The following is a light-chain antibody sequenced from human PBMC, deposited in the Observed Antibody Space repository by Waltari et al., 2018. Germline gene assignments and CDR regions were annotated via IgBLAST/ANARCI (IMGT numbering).Light chain of an antibody. V-gene: IGLV3-1*01. J-gene: IGLJ3*02. Sequence: SYELTQPPSVSVSPGQTASITCSGDILGNKYASWYQQKPGQSPLLVIYQDTTRPSGIPERFSGSKSANAATLTITGTQAMDEADYYCQALGTGAWVFGGGTKLTVL. CDR2: QDT. CDR1: ILGNKY. CDR3: QALGTGAWV.